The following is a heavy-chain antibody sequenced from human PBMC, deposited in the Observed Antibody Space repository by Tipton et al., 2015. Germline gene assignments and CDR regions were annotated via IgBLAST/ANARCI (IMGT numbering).Heavy chain of an antibody. CDR1: GGSTTSHY. J-gene: IGHJ4*02. CDR3: ARCTELGDLDY. Sequence: TLSLTCTVSGGSTTSHYWSWIRRPPGKGLEWIGYNSYSGSANYNSSLRGRVTISLDTSKNQFSLKLRFLTAADTAVYYCARCTELGDLDYWGQGTLVTVSS. CDR2: NSYSGSA. V-gene: IGHV4-59*11. D-gene: IGHD2-8*02.